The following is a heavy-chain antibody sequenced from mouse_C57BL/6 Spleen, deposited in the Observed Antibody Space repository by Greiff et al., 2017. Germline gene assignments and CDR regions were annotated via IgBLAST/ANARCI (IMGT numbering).Heavy chain of an antibody. V-gene: IGHV1-69*01. CDR1: GYTFTSYW. Sequence: QVQLQQPGAELVMPGASVKLSCKASGYTFTSYWMHWVKQRPGQGLEWIGEIDPSDSYTNYNQKFKGKSTLTVDKSSSTAYMQLSSLTSEVSAVYSGASLGGYYGNYAMDYWGQGTSVTVSA. D-gene: IGHD2-1*01. CDR2: IDPSDSYT. J-gene: IGHJ4*01. CDR3: ASLGGYYGNYAMDY.